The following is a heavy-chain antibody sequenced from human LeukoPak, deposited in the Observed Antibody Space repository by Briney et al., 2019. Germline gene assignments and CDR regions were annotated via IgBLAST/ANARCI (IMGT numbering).Heavy chain of an antibody. CDR1: GFTFSDYY. J-gene: IGHJ4*02. V-gene: IGHV3-11*06. Sequence: NPGGSLRLSCAASGFTFSDYYMSWIRQAPGKGLEWISFISSSSSYTNYADSVKGRFTISRDNTKNSLYLQMNNLRAEDTAVYYCARGGADYVIGYWGQGTLVTVSS. CDR3: ARGGADYVIGY. D-gene: IGHD4-17*01. CDR2: ISSSSSYT.